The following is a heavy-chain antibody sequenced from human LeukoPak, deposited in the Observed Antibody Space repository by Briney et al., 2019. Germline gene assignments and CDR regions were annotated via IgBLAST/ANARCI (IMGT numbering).Heavy chain of an antibody. V-gene: IGHV4-59*01. J-gene: IGHJ4*02. D-gene: IGHD3-3*01. CDR2: VYHSGST. CDR3: ARSRVWSDYWGYFDY. CDR1: GGSITNYY. Sequence: PSETLFLTCTVSGGSITNYYWSWIWQPPGEGLEWIGYVYHSGSTNYNPSHKSRVTVSVDMAKNQISLKMSSVTAADTAVFYCARSRVWSDYWGYFDYWGQGILVTVSS.